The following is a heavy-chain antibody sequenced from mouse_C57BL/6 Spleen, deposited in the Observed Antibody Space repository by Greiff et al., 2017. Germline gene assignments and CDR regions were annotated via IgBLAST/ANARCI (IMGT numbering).Heavy chain of an antibody. CDR2: ISSGGDYI. CDR3: KRVYYSNYRYVDV. J-gene: IGHJ1*03. V-gene: IGHV5-9-1*02. D-gene: IGHD2-5*01. CDR1: GFTFSSYA. Sequence: EVQVVESGEGLVKPGGSLKLSCAASGFTFSSYAMSWVRQTPEKRLEWVAYISSGGDYIYYADTVKGRFTISRDNAKNTLYLQMSSLKSEDTAMYYCKRVYYSNYRYVDVWGTGTTVTVSS.